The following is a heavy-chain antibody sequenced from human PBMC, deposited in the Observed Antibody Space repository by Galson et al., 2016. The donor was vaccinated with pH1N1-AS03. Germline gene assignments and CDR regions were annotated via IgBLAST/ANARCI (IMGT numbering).Heavy chain of an antibody. D-gene: IGHD2-2*01. CDR2: ISYDGSNK. V-gene: IGHV3-30*07. Sequence: SLRLSCAASGFTFSSYAMHWVRQAPGKGLEWVAVISYDGSNKYYADSVKGRFTISRDNSKNTLYLQMNGLRAEDTAVYYCARDGLYCSSTSCSDIGRFHYYGMDVWGQGTTVTVSS. CDR1: GFTFSSYA. CDR3: ARDGLYCSSTSCSDIGRFHYYGMDV. J-gene: IGHJ6*02.